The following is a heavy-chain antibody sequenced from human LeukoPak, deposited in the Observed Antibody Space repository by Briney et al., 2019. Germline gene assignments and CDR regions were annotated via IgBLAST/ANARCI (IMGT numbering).Heavy chain of an antibody. J-gene: IGHJ5*02. D-gene: IGHD2-2*01. CDR3: ARAPPDIVVVPAAIGHWFDP. V-gene: IGHV4-34*01. CDR1: GGSFSGYY. CDR2: INHSGST. Sequence: SETLSLTCAVYGGSFSGYYWSWIRQPPEKGLEWIGEINHSGSTNYNPSLKSRVTISVDTSKNQFSLKLSSVTAADTAVYYCARAPPDIVVVPAAIGHWFDPWGQGTLVTVSS.